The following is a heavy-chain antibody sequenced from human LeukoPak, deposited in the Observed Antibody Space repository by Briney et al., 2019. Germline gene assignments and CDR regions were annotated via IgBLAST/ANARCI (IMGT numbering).Heavy chain of an antibody. CDR1: GFAFSSYA. D-gene: IGHD3-10*01. J-gene: IGHJ5*02. CDR3: AKAPNYYGSGSYYNNWFDP. V-gene: IGHV3-23*01. CDR2: ISSGGGRT. Sequence: PGGSLRLSCAASGFAFSSYAIRWVRQAPGKGLERVSSISSGGGRTYYADSVKGRFTISRDNSKNTLYLQMDSLRAEDTAVYYCAKAPNYYGSGSYYNNWFDPWGQGTLVTVSS.